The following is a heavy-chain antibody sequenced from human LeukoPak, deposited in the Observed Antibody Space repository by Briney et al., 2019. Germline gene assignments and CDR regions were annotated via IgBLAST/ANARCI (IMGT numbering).Heavy chain of an antibody. V-gene: IGHV3-23*01. D-gene: IGHD3-10*01. CDR1: GFTFSSYA. CDR3: AKGSFTSWFTELMSPDY. J-gene: IGHJ4*02. CDR2: ISGSGGST. Sequence: GGSLRLSCAASGFTFSSYAMSWVRQAPGKGLEWVSAISGSGGSTYYADSVKGRFTISRDNSKNTLYLQMNSLRAEDTAVYYCAKGSFTSWFTELMSPDYWGQGTLVTVSS.